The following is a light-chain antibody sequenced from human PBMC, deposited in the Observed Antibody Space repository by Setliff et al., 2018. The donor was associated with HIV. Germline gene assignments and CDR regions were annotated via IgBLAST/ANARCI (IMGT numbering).Light chain of an antibody. V-gene: IGLV1-44*01. CDR3: AAWDDSLNVYV. CDR1: SSDVGGYN. Sequence: QSALAQPASVSGSPGQSITISCTGSSSDVGGYNYVSWYQQLPGTAPKLLIYSNYQRPSGVPDRFSVSKSGTSASLAISGLQSEDESDYYCAAWDDSLNVYVFGTGTKVTVL. J-gene: IGLJ1*01. CDR2: SNY.